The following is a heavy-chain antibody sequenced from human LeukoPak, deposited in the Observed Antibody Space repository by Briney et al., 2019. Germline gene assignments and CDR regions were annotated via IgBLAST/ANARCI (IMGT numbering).Heavy chain of an antibody. V-gene: IGHV1-24*01. CDR2: FDPEDGET. CDR1: GYTFTSYY. Sequence: VASVKVSCKASGYTFTSYYMHWVRQAPGKGLEWMGGFDPEDGETIYAQKFQGRVTMTEDTSTDTAYMELSSLRSEDTAVYYCATTPGTTLFYFDYWGQGTLVTVSS. CDR3: ATTPGTTLFYFDY. J-gene: IGHJ4*02. D-gene: IGHD1-7*01.